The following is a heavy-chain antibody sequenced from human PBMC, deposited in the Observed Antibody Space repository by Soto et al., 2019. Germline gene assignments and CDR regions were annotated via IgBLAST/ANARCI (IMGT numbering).Heavy chain of an antibody. D-gene: IGHD6-13*01. V-gene: IGHV4-59*01. CDR1: GGSINNYY. Sequence: SETLSLTCVVSGGSINNYYWAWIRQPPGKGLEWIGYMSYSGGPNCNPSLKSRVTISVDPSKNQFSLNLDSVTTADTAIYYCARGNEYAVWYFEYWGQGTLVTVSS. CDR3: ARGNEYAVWYFEY. CDR2: MSYSGGP. J-gene: IGHJ4*02.